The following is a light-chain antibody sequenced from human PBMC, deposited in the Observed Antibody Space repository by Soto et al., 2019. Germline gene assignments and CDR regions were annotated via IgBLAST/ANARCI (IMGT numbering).Light chain of an antibody. CDR2: DAS. V-gene: IGKV3-20*01. CDR1: QSVRNNY. Sequence: SQETLSLSAKKIDLLSRRTSQSVRNNYLAWYQVRPGRAPRLLIYDASTKATAIPDRISGGGSGTDFTLTIPGLEPEEFAVYYCEPYGRSLITFGQGTRLEIK. J-gene: IGKJ5*01. CDR3: EPYGRSLIT.